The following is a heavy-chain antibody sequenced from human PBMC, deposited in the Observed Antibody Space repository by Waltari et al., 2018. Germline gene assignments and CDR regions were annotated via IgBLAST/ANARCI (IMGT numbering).Heavy chain of an antibody. V-gene: IGHV4-38-2*02. D-gene: IGHD3-9*01. Sequence: QVQLQESGPGLVKASETLSLTCTVSGYSITSGYHRGWIRQPPGKGLEWIGSIYRSGITYYNPSLKSRVTISVDTSKNQFSLKLSSVTAADTAVYYCARVDWLFDYWGQGILVTVSS. CDR2: IYRSGIT. CDR3: ARVDWLFDY. J-gene: IGHJ4*02. CDR1: GYSITSGYH.